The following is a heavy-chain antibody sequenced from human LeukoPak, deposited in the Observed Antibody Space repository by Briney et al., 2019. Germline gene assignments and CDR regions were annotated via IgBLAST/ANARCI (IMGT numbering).Heavy chain of an antibody. V-gene: IGHV1-2*02. CDR3: AREGRRVLLWFGEGRRFDP. D-gene: IGHD3-10*01. CDR2: INPNSGGT. J-gene: IGHJ5*02. Sequence: ASVKVSCKASGYTFTGHYMHWVRQAPGQGLEWMGWINPNSGGTNYAQKFQGRVTMTRDTSISTAYMELSRLRSDDTAVYYCAREGRRVLLWFGEGRRFDPWGQGTLVTVSS. CDR1: GYTFTGHY.